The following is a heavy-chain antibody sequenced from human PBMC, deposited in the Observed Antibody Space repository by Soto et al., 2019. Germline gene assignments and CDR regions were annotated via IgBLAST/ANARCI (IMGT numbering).Heavy chain of an antibody. CDR2: ISLYSDGT. J-gene: IGHJ5*02. CDR3: ARVVPGAEAWFGP. Sequence: ASVKVSCKTSGYTFSNYGITSVRQAPGQPLEWLGWISLYSDGTNYAQKFQGRVSMTTDTSTTTAYMELRSLRSDDTAVYYCARVVPGAEAWFGPWGHGTLVTVSS. CDR1: GYTFSNYG. V-gene: IGHV1-18*01. D-gene: IGHD2-2*01.